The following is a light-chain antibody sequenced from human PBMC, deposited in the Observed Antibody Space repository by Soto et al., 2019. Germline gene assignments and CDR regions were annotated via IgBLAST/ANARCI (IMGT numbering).Light chain of an antibody. V-gene: IGLV2-11*01. CDR1: TNNVGNYNY. J-gene: IGLJ1*01. CDR3: CSYAGSYSYV. CDR2: DVT. Sequence: QSVLTQPRSVSGSPGQSVTISCTGTTNNVGNYNYVSWYQQHPSKAPKLMISDVTERPSGVPDRFSASKSGITASLTISGLQAEDEADYYCCSYAGSYSYVFGTGTKVTV.